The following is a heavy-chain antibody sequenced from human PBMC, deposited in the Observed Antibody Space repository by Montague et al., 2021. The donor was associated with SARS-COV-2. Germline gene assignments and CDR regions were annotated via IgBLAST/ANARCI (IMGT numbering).Heavy chain of an antibody. Sequence: SETLSLTCSVSSGSIISSGYYWGWIRQPPGKELEWFGNIYYSGTTYYNPSLQSRGTISVATSKNHLSLRLSSVTAADTAVYFCARGMIRGVTTPFDYWGQGSQVTVSS. CDR2: IYYSGTT. J-gene: IGHJ4*02. D-gene: IGHD3-10*01. V-gene: IGHV4-39*02. CDR1: SGSIISSGYY. CDR3: ARGMIRGVTTPFDY.